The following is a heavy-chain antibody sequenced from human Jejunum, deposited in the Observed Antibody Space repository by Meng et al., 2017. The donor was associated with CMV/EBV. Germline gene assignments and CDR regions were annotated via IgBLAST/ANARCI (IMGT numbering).Heavy chain of an antibody. CDR3: VKDVAY. CDR2: VPHDGTSK. Sequence: QGELVGSGGGVVQAGGSLRPTCAASGFTFSDYGIHWVRQAPGKGLEWVAFVPHDGTSKYYADSVKGRFTISRDNSENTLYLQMSSLRAEDTAVYYCVKDVAYWGQGTLVTVSS. J-gene: IGHJ4*02. V-gene: IGHV3-30*02. D-gene: IGHD2-21*01. CDR1: GFTFSDYG.